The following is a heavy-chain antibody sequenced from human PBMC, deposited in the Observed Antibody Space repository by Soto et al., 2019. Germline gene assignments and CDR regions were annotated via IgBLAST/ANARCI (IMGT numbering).Heavy chain of an antibody. J-gene: IGHJ6*02. V-gene: IGHV4-39*01. CDR1: GGSISSSSYY. CDR3: ATPFYDILTGYYEPAHYYYGMDV. CDR2: IYYSGST. D-gene: IGHD3-9*01. Sequence: SETLSLTCTVSGGSISSSSYYWGWIRQPPGKGLEWIGSIYYSGSTYYNPSLKSRVTISVDTSKNQFSLKLSSVTAADTAVYYCATPFYDILTGYYEPAHYYYGMDVWGQGTTVS.